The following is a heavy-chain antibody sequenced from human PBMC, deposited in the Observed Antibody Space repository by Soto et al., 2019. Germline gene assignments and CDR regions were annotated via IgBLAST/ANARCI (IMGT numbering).Heavy chain of an antibody. D-gene: IGHD3-9*01. J-gene: IGHJ6*02. CDR3: AKTVDVLTGYLGSYYYCGMDV. Sequence: GGSLRLSCAASGFTFSSYAMSWVRQAPGKGLEWVSAISGSGGSTYYADSVKGRFTISRDNSKNTLYLQMNSVRADDTAVYYCAKTVDVLTGYLGSYYYCGMDVWGQGTTVTVSS. CDR2: ISGSGGST. CDR1: GFTFSSYA. V-gene: IGHV3-23*01.